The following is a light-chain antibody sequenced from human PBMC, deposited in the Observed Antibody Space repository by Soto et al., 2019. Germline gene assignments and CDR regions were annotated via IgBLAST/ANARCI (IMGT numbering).Light chain of an antibody. CDR1: QDIDNY. CDR3: QQYDKLPPYP. Sequence: DIQMTQTPSSLSASVGDRVTITCQASQDIDNYLDWYQQKPGQTPKLLIYDASNLETGGPSRFSGRGSRTDFTFPISSLQSEDNATYDCQQYDKLPPYPFAQGTKLEL. J-gene: IGKJ2*01. V-gene: IGKV1-33*01. CDR2: DAS.